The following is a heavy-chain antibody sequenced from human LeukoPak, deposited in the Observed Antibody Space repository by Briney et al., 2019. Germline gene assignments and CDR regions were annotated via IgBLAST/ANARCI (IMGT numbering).Heavy chain of an antibody. CDR1: GFTFSSYA. CDR3: ARDSPYYDFWSGYSLYYFDY. CDR2: ISSSSSTI. Sequence: PGGSLRLSCAASGFTFSSYAMSWVRQAPGKGLEWVSAISSSSSTIYYADSVKGRFTISRDNAKNSLYLQMNSLRAEDTAVYYCARDSPYYDFWSGYSLYYFDYWGQGTLVTVSS. J-gene: IGHJ4*02. V-gene: IGHV3-48*01. D-gene: IGHD3-3*01.